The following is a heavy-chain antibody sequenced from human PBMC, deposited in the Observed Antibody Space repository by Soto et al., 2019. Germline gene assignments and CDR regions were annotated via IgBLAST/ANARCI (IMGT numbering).Heavy chain of an antibody. V-gene: IGHV1-46*01. CDR1: GYTFTSYY. CDR3: ARERGNGKAAAGYYYYGMDV. J-gene: IGHJ6*02. D-gene: IGHD6-13*01. Sequence: GASVKVSFKASGYTFTSYYMHWVRQAPGQGLEWMGIINPSGGSTSYAQKFQGRVTMTRDTSTSTVYMELSSLRSEDTAVYYCARERGNGKAAAGYYYYGMDVWGQGTTVTVSS. CDR2: INPSGGST.